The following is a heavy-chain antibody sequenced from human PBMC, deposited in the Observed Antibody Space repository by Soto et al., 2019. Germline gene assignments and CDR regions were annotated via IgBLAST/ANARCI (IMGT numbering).Heavy chain of an antibody. CDR2: IIPIFGTA. V-gene: IGHV1-69*13. D-gene: IGHD6-19*01. J-gene: IGHJ5*02. CDR1: GGTFSSYA. Sequence: SVKVSCKASGGTFSSYAISWVRQAPGQGLEWMGGIIPIFGTANYAQKFQGRVTITADESTSTAYMELSSLRAEDTAVYYWARESSSGWYPWFDPWGQGTLVHVSS. CDR3: ARESSSGWYPWFDP.